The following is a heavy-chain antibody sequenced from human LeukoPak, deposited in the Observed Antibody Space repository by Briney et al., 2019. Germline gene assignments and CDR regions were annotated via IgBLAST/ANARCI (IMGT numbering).Heavy chain of an antibody. D-gene: IGHD6-6*01. Sequence: GGSLRLSCAASGFTFSSYAMNWVRQAPGKGLEWVSLISGSGGSAYYADSVKGRFTVSRDNSKNTLYLQMNSLRAEDTAVYYCAKSNLKYCIDSWGQGTLVTVSS. CDR2: ISGSGGSA. CDR1: GFTFSSYA. CDR3: AKSNLKYCIDS. J-gene: IGHJ4*02. V-gene: IGHV3-23*01.